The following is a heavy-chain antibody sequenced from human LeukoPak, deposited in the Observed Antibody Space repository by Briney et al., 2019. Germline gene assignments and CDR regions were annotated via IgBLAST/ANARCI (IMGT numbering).Heavy chain of an antibody. Sequence: GESLKIFCKGSGYSFTSYWIGWVRQMPGKGLEWMGIIYPGYSDTRYSPSLQGQVTISADKSIVTSYLQWSSLKASDTAMYYCARQDTAMVLDAFNIWGQGTMVTVSS. CDR2: IYPGYSDT. D-gene: IGHD5-18*01. CDR1: GYSFTSYW. CDR3: ARQDTAMVLDAFNI. J-gene: IGHJ3*02. V-gene: IGHV5-51*01.